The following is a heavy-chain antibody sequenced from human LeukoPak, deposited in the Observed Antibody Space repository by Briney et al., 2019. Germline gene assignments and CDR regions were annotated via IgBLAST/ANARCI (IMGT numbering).Heavy chain of an antibody. J-gene: IGHJ4*02. CDR2: IYHSGST. V-gene: IGHV4-30-2*01. CDR3: ARWGATRPFDFDY. CDR1: GGSISSGGYY. D-gene: IGHD1-26*01. Sequence: SETLSLTCTVSGGSISSGGYYWSWIRQPPGKGLEWIGYIYHSGSTYYNPSLKSRVTISVDRSKNQFSLKLSSVTAADTAVYYCARWGATRPFDFDYWGQGTLVTVSS.